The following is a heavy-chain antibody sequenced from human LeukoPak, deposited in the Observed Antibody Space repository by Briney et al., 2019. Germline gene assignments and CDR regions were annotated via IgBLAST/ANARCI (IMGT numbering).Heavy chain of an antibody. CDR1: GFIFNSHW. J-gene: IGHJ2*01. D-gene: IGHD2-8*02. V-gene: IGHV3-7*01. CDR2: VRQDGDEK. CDR3: ARVRTEWYIDL. Sequence: GGSLRLSCAGSGFIFNSHWMTWVRQAPGMGLEWVGNVRQDGDEKFYADSVRGLFTISRDNAKNSLYLHLNSLRAEDTAIYYCARVRTEWYIDLWGRGTLVTVSP.